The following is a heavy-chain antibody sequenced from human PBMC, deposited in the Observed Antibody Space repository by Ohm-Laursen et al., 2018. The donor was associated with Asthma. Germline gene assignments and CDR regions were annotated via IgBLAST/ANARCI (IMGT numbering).Heavy chain of an antibody. V-gene: IGHV4-31*01. J-gene: IGHJ5*02. Sequence: TLSLTCTVSGGSISSSSYYWAWIRQHPGKGLEWIAYMYYSGSTRYNPSLRSQIIMSADTSKNKFSLKLTSVTAADTAVYYCARLPRTEGNWFDPWGQGTLVTVSS. CDR3: ARLPRTEGNWFDP. D-gene: IGHD1-14*01. CDR1: GGSISSSSYY. CDR2: MYYSGST.